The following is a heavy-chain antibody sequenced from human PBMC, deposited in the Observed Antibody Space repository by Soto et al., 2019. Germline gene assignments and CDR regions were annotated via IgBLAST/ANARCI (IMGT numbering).Heavy chain of an antibody. CDR3: ARVSGYCSSTSCLKRGAFEI. J-gene: IGHJ3*02. V-gene: IGHV1-3*01. CDR2: VNAGNGNT. Sequence: QVQLVQSGAEVKKPGASVKVSCKASGYTFTSYAMHWVRQAPGQRLEWMGWVNAGNGNTKYSQKFQGRVTITRDTSASTAYMELSSLRSEDTAVYYCARVSGYCSSTSCLKRGAFEIWGQGPMVTVSS. CDR1: GYTFTSYA. D-gene: IGHD2-2*01.